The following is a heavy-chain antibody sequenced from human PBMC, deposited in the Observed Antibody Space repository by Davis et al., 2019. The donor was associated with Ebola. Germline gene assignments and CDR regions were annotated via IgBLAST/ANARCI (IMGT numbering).Heavy chain of an antibody. V-gene: IGHV4-31*11. J-gene: IGHJ4*02. CDR2: IYYSGST. D-gene: IGHD2-2*01. Sequence: SETLSLTCAVYGGSFSGYYWSWIRQHPGKGLEWIGYIYYSGSTYYNPSLKSRVTISVDTSKNQFSLKLSSVTAADTAVYYCARASKVVPALPDYWGQGTLVTVSS. CDR3: ARASKVVPALPDY. CDR1: GGSFSGYY.